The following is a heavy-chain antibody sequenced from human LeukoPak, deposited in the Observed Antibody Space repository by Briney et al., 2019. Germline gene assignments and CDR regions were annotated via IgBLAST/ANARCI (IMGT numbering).Heavy chain of an antibody. J-gene: IGHJ4*02. D-gene: IGHD3-22*01. V-gene: IGHV4-59*01. CDR3: ARSSESYDSSGYYSYYFDY. CDR1: GGSISSYY. Sequence: PSETLSLTCTVSGGSISSYYWSWIRQPPGKGLEWIGHIYYSGSTHYNPSLRSRVTISVDTSKNQFSLKLRSVTAADTAVYYCARSSESYDSSGYYSYYFDYWGQGTLVTVSS. CDR2: IYYSGST.